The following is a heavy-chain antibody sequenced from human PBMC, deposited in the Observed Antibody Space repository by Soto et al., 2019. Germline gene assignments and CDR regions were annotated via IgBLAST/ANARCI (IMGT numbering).Heavy chain of an antibody. CDR2: FSYSGST. V-gene: IGHV4-39*01. CDR3: ARPPERWLIPFDY. CDR1: GGSISSRNYS. Sequence: PSETLSLTCTVSGGSISSRNYSWGWSRQPPGKGLEWIGSFSYSGSTYSNPSLKSRVTISVDTSKNQFSLKLTSVTAADTAVYYCARPPERWLIPFDYGGQEPRVTVPS. D-gene: IGHD6-19*01. J-gene: IGHJ4*02.